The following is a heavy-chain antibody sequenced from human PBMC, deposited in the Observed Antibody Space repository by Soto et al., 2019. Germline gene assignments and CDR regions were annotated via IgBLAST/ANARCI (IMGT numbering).Heavy chain of an antibody. CDR1: GFTFSSYS. Sequence: GGSLRLSCAASGFTFSSYSMSWVRQAPGKGLEWVSGFRTGGDDGTTYYADSVKGRFTISRDNSKNTLLLQMNSLRAEDTAIYSCPKKVKSGQGSKYFDYWGQGTLVTASS. CDR3: PKKVKSGQGSKYFDY. V-gene: IGHV3-23*01. D-gene: IGHD3-10*01. CDR2: FRTGGDDGTT. J-gene: IGHJ4*02.